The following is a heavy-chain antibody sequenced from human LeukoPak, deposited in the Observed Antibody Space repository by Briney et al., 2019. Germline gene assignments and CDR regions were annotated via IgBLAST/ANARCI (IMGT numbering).Heavy chain of an antibody. J-gene: IGHJ1*01. CDR1: GDSVSSNGAS. D-gene: IGHD3-3*01. CDR3: ARETDFGVVTN. CDR2: TYYRSKWYN. V-gene: IGHV6-1*01. Sequence: SQTLSLTCDISGDSVSSNGASWTWIRQSPSRGLEWLGRTYYRSKWYNDYAVSVKSRISINPDTSKNQFSLQMNSVTPEDTAVYYCARETDFGVVTNWGPGTLVTVSS.